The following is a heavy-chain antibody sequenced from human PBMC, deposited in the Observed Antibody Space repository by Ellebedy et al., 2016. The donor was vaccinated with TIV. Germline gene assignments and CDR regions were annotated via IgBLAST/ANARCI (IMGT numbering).Heavy chain of an antibody. J-gene: IGHJ4*02. CDR3: ARDGTSVAFDY. CDR2: IYYSGTT. V-gene: IGHV4-30-4*01. Sequence: MPSETLSLTCTVPGGSMISNDHYWSWVRQPPGKGLEWIGYIYYSGTTYYNPSLKHRLTMSVDKSKSQVSLKLTSVTAADTALYYCARDGTSVAFDYWGQGTLVTVSS. D-gene: IGHD1-7*01. CDR1: GGSMISNDHY.